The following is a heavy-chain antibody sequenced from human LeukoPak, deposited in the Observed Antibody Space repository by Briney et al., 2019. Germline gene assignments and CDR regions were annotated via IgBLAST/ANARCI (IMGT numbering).Heavy chain of an antibody. CDR1: GLTFRSFW. CDR2: IKPDGSEK. Sequence: GGSLRLSCAASGLTFRSFWMSWVRQAPGKGLEWVANIKPDGSEKSYVDSVKGRFTISRDNTKNSLYLQMNSLRAEDTAVYYCARAYYWGQGTLVTVSS. V-gene: IGHV3-7*01. CDR3: ARAYY. J-gene: IGHJ4*02.